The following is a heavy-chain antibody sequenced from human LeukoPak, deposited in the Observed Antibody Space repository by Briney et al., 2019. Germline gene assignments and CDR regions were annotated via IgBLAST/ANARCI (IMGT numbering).Heavy chain of an antibody. V-gene: IGHV4-34*01. J-gene: IGHJ4*02. CDR1: GGSFSGYY. CDR2: INHSGSI. CDR3: AFTTGNYYLDY. D-gene: IGHD1-7*01. Sequence: SETLSLTCAVYGGSFSGYYWSWIRQSPGKGLEWIGEINHSGSINYNPSLKSRVTVSVDSSRNQFSLKLSSATAADTAMYYCAFTTGNYYLDYWGQGTLVTVSS.